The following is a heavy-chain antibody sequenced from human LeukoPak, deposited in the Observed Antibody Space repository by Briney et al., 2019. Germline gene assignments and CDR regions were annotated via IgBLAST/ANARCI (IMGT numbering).Heavy chain of an antibody. V-gene: IGHV3-53*01. Sequence: GGSLRLSCAASGFTVSSNYMSWVRQAPGKGLEWVSVIYSGGSTYYSDSGKGRFTISNDLPKNSLYLQMNSLRAEDTAVYYCARDIAYDSSGYYSPHFDYWGQGTLVTVSS. CDR3: ARDIAYDSSGYYSPHFDY. D-gene: IGHD3-22*01. CDR2: IYSGGST. J-gene: IGHJ4*02. CDR1: GFTVSSNY.